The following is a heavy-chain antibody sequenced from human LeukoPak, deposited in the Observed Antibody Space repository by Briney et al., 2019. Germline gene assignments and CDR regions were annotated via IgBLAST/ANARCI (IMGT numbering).Heavy chain of an antibody. CDR2: INPSGGST. D-gene: IGHD3-9*01. V-gene: IGHV1-46*01. Sequence: GASVKVSCKASGYTFSSYYMHWVRQAPGQGLEWMGIINPSGGSTSYAQKFQGRVTMTRDTSTSTVYMELNSLRFEGTAVYYCAREYYDILTGYYRLDHWGQGTLVTVSS. J-gene: IGHJ4*02. CDR3: AREYYDILTGYYRLDH. CDR1: GYTFSSYY.